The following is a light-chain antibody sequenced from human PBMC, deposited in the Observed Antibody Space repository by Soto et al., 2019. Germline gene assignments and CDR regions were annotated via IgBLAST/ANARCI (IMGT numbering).Light chain of an antibody. Sequence: DIPLSHSPSFLSPSVCDSVTISCRASQAMNTYIAWYQQRPGAAPKLLVYGASTLYTVVPSRFSGSECGAVFTITISSLQPEDFATYYCQQLHSYPITFGQGTRLEIK. V-gene: IGKV1-9*01. CDR1: QAMNTY. J-gene: IGKJ5*01. CDR3: QQLHSYPIT. CDR2: GAS.